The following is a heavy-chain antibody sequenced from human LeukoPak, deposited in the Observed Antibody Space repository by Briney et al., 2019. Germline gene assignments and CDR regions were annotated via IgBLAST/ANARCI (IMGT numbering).Heavy chain of an antibody. CDR3: ARTSSGWNGY. D-gene: IGHD6-19*01. Sequence: SETLSPTCTASGGSISSYYWSWIRQPPGKGLEWIGYIYYSGSTNYNPSLKSRVTISVDTSRNQFPLKLSSVTAADTAVYYCARTSSGWNGYWGQGTLVTVSS. CDR2: IYYSGST. V-gene: IGHV4-59*01. CDR1: GGSISSYY. J-gene: IGHJ4*02.